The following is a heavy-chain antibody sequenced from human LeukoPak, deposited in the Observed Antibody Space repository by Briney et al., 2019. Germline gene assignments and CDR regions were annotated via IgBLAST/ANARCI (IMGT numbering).Heavy chain of an antibody. Sequence: SETLSLTCAVSGGSISSNNWWSWVRQPPGKGLEWIGEIYHSGSTNYNPSLKSRVTISVGKSKSQFSLKLSSVSAADMAVYYCAAKAVDGERSFDFWGQGTLVTVSS. CDR1: GGSISSNNW. CDR2: IYHSGST. D-gene: IGHD6-19*01. CDR3: AAKAVDGERSFDF. J-gene: IGHJ4*02. V-gene: IGHV4-4*02.